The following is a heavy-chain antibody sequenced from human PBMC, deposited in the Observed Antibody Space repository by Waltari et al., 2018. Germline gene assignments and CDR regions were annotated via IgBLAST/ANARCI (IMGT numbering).Heavy chain of an antibody. CDR1: GFTFDDYG. D-gene: IGHD6-19*01. CDR3: ARDPVAGTGDYYYYMDV. J-gene: IGHJ6*03. Sequence: EVQLVESGGGVVRPGGSLRLSCAVSGFTFDDYGMSWVRQAPGKGLEGVSGINWNGGSTGYADSVKGRFTISRDNAKNSLYLQMNSLRAEDTALYYCARDPVAGTGDYYYYMDVWGKGTTVTVSS. V-gene: IGHV3-20*04. CDR2: INWNGGST.